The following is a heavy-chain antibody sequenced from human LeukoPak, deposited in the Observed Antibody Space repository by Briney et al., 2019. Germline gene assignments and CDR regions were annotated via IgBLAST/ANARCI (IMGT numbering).Heavy chain of an antibody. CDR1: GGSFSGYY. CDR3: ARGLLAAAGLPRAFDI. J-gene: IGHJ3*02. CDR2: INHSGST. D-gene: IGHD6-13*01. Sequence: KPSETLSLTCAVYGGSFSGYYWSWIRQPPRKGLEWIGEINHSGSTNYNPSLKSRVTISVDTSKNQFSLKLSSVTAADTAVYYCARGLLAAAGLPRAFDIWGQGTMVTVSS. V-gene: IGHV4-34*01.